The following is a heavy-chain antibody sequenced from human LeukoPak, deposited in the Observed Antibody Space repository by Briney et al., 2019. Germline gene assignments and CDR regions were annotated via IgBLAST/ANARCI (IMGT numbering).Heavy chain of an antibody. CDR3: AKDAANLLYYFDY. D-gene: IGHD2-15*01. J-gene: IGHJ4*02. CDR2: IWDDGSDK. Sequence: GGSLRLSHVACGFTFTHHGLHWVGQAPGKGLDWVASIWDDGSDKYSADAVRGRYTISRDNSKKTLYLQMNSLRAEDTAVYYCAKDAANLLYYFDYWGQGALVTVSS. V-gene: IGHV3-30*02. CDR1: GFTFTHHG.